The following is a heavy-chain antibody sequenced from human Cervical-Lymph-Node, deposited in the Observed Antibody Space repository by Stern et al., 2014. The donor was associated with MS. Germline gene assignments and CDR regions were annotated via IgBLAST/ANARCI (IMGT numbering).Heavy chain of an antibody. CDR3: ARNPALWYFDL. J-gene: IGHJ2*01. Sequence: QVQLQESGPGLVKPLQTLSLTCTVSGGSVSSGGYFLNWIRPHPGKGLEWIGHVYYSGSIAYNPSLKSRVTISVDTSKNQFSLRLRSVTAADTAVYYCARNPALWYFDLWGRGALAAVS. CDR2: VYYSGSI. D-gene: IGHD3-3*02. V-gene: IGHV4-31*03. CDR1: GGSVSSGGYF.